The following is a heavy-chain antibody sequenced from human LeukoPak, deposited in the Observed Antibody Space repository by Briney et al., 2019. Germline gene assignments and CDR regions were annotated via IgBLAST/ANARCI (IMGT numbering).Heavy chain of an antibody. J-gene: IGHJ1*01. CDR3: ARDLVGYCSGGSCPLYFQH. Sequence: SETLSLTCTVSGGSISSYYWSWIRQPPGKGLEWIGEINHSGSTNYNPSLKSRVTISVDTSKNQFSLKLSSVTAADTAVYYCARDLVGYCSGGSCPLYFQHWGQGTLVTVSS. V-gene: IGHV4-34*01. CDR1: GGSISSYY. CDR2: INHSGST. D-gene: IGHD2-15*01.